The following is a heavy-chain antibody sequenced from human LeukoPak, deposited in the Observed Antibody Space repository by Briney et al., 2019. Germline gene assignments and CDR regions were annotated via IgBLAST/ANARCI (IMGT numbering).Heavy chain of an antibody. D-gene: IGHD2-15*01. CDR3: ARDRGGGHMDV. CDR1: GFTFTTYD. Sequence: PGGSLRLSCAASGFTFTTYDMHWVRQATGKGLEWVSAIGTTGDTYYPGSVKGRFTISRENAKNSLYPQMNSLRAGDTAVYYCARDRGGGHMDVWGKGTTVTISS. CDR2: IGTTGDT. V-gene: IGHV3-13*01. J-gene: IGHJ6*03.